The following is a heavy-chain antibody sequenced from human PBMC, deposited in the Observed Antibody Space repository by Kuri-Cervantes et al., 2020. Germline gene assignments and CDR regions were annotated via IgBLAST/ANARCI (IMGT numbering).Heavy chain of an antibody. CDR3: ARDRQGIAAAGFDY. CDR1: GYTFTGYY. Sequence: ASVKVSCKASGYTFTGYYMHWVRQAPGQGLEWMGWINPNSGGTNYAQKFQGWVTMTRDTSISTAYMELSRLRSDDTAVHYCARDRQGIAAAGFDYWGPGTLVTVSS. D-gene: IGHD6-13*01. CDR2: INPNSGGT. V-gene: IGHV1-2*04. J-gene: IGHJ4*02.